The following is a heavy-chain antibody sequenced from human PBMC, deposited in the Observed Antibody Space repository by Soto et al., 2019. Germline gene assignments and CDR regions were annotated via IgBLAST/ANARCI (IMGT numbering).Heavy chain of an antibody. CDR2: ISAYNGNT. CDR1: GXXFSRYG. V-gene: IGHV1-18*01. Sequence: GASVXXSXKACGXXFSRYGINWVRQAPGQGLEWMGWISAYNGNTNYAQKLQGRITMTIDTSTSTAYMELGSLTSDDTAVYYCAKNGQLPYPSYAMHVWGQGPTVTLSS. J-gene: IGHJ6*02. D-gene: IGHD1-26*01. CDR3: AKNGQLPYPSYAMHV.